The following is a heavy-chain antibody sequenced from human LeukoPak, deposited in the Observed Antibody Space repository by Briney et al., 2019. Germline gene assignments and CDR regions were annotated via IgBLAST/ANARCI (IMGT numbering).Heavy chain of an antibody. CDR1: GYTFTDYY. CDR2: INPNSGGT. Sequence: ASVKVSCKASGYTFTDYYMHWVRQAPGQGLEWMGWINPNSGGTNYAQKFQGRVTMTRDTSISTAYMELSRLRSDDTAVYYCASLLLWFGELGGRDAFDIWGQGTMVTVSS. J-gene: IGHJ3*02. D-gene: IGHD3-10*01. CDR3: ASLLLWFGELGGRDAFDI. V-gene: IGHV1-2*02.